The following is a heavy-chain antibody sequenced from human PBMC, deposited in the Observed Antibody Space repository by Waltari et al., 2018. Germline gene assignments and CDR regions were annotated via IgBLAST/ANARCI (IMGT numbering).Heavy chain of an antibody. CDR3: ARGTTVTPYFDY. V-gene: IGHV4-34*01. CDR1: GGSFSGYY. CDR2: INHSGST. J-gene: IGHJ4*02. D-gene: IGHD4-17*01. Sequence: QVQLQQWGAGLLKPSETLSLTCAVYGGSFSGYYWSWIRQPPGKGLEWIGEINHSGSTNYNPSLKSRVTISVDTSKNQFSLKLSSVTAADTDVYYCARGTTVTPYFDYWGQGTLVTVSS.